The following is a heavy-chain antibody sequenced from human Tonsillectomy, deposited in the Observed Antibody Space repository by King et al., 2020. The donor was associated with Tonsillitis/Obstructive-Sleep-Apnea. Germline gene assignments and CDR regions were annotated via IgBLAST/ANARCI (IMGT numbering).Heavy chain of an antibody. D-gene: IGHD5-12*01. V-gene: IGHV3-30*04. CDR1: GFTFSSYA. CDR3: VRGKAYRGYDYNY. J-gene: IGHJ4*02. Sequence: VQLVESGGGVVQPGRSLRLSCAASGFTFSSYAMHWVRQAPGKGLEWVAVMTFHGSNKYYAASVKGRFTISRDNSKNTLYLQLNSLRPEDTAVYYCVRGKAYRGYDYNYWGQGTLVTGSS. CDR2: MTFHGSNK.